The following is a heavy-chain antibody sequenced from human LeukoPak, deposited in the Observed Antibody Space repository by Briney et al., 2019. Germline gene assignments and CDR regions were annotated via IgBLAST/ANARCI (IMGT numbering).Heavy chain of an antibody. CDR3: ARGTLERITMVRGAPNWFDP. J-gene: IGHJ5*02. V-gene: IGHV7-4-1*02. Sequence: ASVKVSCKASGYTFTSYAMNWVRQAPGQGLEWMGWINTNTGNPTYAQGFTGRFVFSLDTSVSTAYLQISSLKAEDTAVYYCARGTLERITMVRGAPNWFDPWGQGTLVTVSS. CDR2: INTNTGNP. D-gene: IGHD3-10*01. CDR1: GYTFTSYA.